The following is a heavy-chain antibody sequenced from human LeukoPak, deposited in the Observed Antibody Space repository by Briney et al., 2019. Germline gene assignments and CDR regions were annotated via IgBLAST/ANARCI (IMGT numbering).Heavy chain of an antibody. CDR3: ARDIYGDYAGMDV. CDR2: INPNSGGT. V-gene: IGHV1-2*02. Sequence: VKVSCKASGYTFTGHYMHWVRQAPGQGLEWMGWINPNSGGTNYAQKFQGRVTMTRDTSISTAYMELSRLRSDDTAVYYCARDIYGDYAGMDVWGQGTTVTVSS. CDR1: GYTFTGHY. D-gene: IGHD4-17*01. J-gene: IGHJ6*02.